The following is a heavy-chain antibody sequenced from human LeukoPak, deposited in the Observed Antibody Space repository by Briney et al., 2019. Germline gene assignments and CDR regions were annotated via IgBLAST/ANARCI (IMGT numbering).Heavy chain of an antibody. Sequence: RASLRLSCAASGFTFSSYAMSWVRQAPGKGLEWVSTISASGGSTYYADSVKGRFTISRDNSKNTLYLQMNSLRAEDTAVYYCAKGPYSAFDIWGQGTMVTVSS. D-gene: IGHD2-15*01. V-gene: IGHV3-23*01. J-gene: IGHJ3*02. CDR3: AKGPYSAFDI. CDR1: GFTFSSYA. CDR2: ISASGGST.